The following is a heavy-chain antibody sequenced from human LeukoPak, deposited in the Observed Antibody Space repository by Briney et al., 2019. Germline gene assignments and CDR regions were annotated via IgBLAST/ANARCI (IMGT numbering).Heavy chain of an antibody. D-gene: IGHD3-10*01. Sequence: PGGSLRLSCVASGFTVSSSYMSWVRQAPGKGLEWVSLIYAEASTYYADSVKGRFTISRDNSKNTLYLQMNSLRAEDTAIYYCARGVVGIIPLDSWGQGTLVTVSS. CDR1: GFTVSSSY. J-gene: IGHJ4*02. CDR2: IYAEAST. V-gene: IGHV3-53*01. CDR3: ARGVVGIIPLDS.